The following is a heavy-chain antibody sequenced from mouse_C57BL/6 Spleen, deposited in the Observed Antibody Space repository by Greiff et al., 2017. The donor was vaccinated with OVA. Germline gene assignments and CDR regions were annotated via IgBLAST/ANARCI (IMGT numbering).Heavy chain of an antibody. CDR2: INPNNGGT. Sequence: EVQLQQSGPELVKPGASVKISCKASGYTFTDYYMNWVKQSHGKSLEWIGDINPNNGGTSYNQKFKGKATLTVDKSSSTAYMELRSLTSEDSAVYYCARGENGDFDYWGQGTTLTVSS. J-gene: IGHJ2*01. CDR3: ARGENGDFDY. V-gene: IGHV1-26*01. CDR1: GYTFTDYY.